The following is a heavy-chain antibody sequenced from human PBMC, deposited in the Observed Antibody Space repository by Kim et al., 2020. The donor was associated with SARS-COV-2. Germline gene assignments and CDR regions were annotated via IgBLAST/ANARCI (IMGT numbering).Heavy chain of an antibody. Sequence: GGSLRLSCAASGFTFRSYWMHWVRQAPGKGLVWVSRFNSDGSSTTYADSVKGRFTISRDNANNTLYLQMNSLRAADTAVYYCASSSSWSYFDYWGQGTLV. D-gene: IGHD6-13*01. J-gene: IGHJ4*02. CDR3: ASSSSWSYFDY. CDR1: GFTFRSYW. CDR2: FNSDGSST. V-gene: IGHV3-74*01.